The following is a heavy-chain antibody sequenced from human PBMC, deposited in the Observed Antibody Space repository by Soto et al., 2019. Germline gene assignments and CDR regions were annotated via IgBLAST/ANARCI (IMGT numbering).Heavy chain of an antibody. CDR1: GGSFSGYY. CDR3: ARAPPNMTTVTTTPPSDY. Sequence: SETLSLTCAVYGGSFSGYYWSWIRQPPGKGLEWIGEINHSGSTNYNPFLKSRVTISVDTSKNQFSLKLSSVTAADTAVYYCARAPPNMTTVTTTPPSDYWGQGTLVTVSS. J-gene: IGHJ4*02. CDR2: INHSGST. D-gene: IGHD4-4*01. V-gene: IGHV4-34*01.